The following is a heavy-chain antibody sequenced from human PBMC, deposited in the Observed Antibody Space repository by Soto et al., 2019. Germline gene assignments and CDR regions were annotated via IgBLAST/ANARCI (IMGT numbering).Heavy chain of an antibody. CDR1: GFTFSSYG. D-gene: IGHD3-22*01. V-gene: IGHV3-30*18. J-gene: IGHJ4*02. CDR2: ISYDGSNK. CDR3: AKDGPYYDSSGYYDY. Sequence: SLRLSCAASGFTFSSYGMHWVRQAPGKGLEWVAVISYDGSNKYYADSVKGRFTISRDNSKNTLYLQMNSLRAEDTAVYYCAKDGPYYDSSGYYDYWGQGTLVTVSS.